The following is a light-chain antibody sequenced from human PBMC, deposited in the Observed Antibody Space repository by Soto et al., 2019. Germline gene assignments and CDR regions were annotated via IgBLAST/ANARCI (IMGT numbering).Light chain of an antibody. CDR1: QCVSSY. CDR2: GAS. J-gene: IGKJ5*01. Sequence: EIVMTQSPATLSVSPGQRATLYCRASQCVSSYLAWYQQKPGQAPSVLIYGASTRATGVPARFSGSGSETEFVITISSLQSEDFVRYYCQQYIDWPITFGQGTRLEI. CDR3: QQYIDWPIT. V-gene: IGKV3-15*01.